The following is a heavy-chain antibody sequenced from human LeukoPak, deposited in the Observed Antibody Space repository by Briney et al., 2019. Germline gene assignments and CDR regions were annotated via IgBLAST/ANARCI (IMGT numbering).Heavy chain of an antibody. CDR2: IIPIFGTA. V-gene: IGHV1-69*13. CDR1: GGTFISYA. D-gene: IGHD4-17*01. J-gene: IGHJ6*02. CDR3: ARGYGHNYGDYYYGMDV. Sequence: GASVKVSCKASGGTFISYAISWVRQAPGQGLEWMGGIIPIFGTANYAQKFQGRVTITADESTSTAYMELSSLRSEDTAVYYCARGYGHNYGDYYYGMDVWGQGTTVTVSS.